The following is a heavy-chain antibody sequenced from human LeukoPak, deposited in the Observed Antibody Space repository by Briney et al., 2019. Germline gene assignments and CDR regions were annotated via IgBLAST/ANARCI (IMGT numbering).Heavy chain of an antibody. Sequence: GGSLRLSCAASGFTFSGHAMSWVRQAPGKGLNWLSTITGGAENTYYAGSVKGRFTISRDNSKNTLFLQMNSLRAEDTAIYYCAKDLGTASRYFDWSFDYWGQGTLVTVSS. CDR3: AKDLGTASRYFDWSFDY. CDR1: GFTFSGHA. J-gene: IGHJ4*02. CDR2: ITGGAENT. D-gene: IGHD3-9*01. V-gene: IGHV3-23*01.